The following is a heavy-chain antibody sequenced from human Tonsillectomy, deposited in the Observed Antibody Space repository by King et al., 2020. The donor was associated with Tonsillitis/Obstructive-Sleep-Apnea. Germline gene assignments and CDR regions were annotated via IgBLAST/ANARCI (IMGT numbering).Heavy chain of an antibody. Sequence: VQLVESGGGLVQPGGSLRLSCAASGFTFSNYAMTWVRQAPGKGLEWVSTISGSGGSTYYASSVRGRFTISRDNSKHTLYLQMNSLRAEDTAVYYCAKEYYYYYIDVWGKGTTVTVSS. CDR1: GFTFSNYA. J-gene: IGHJ6*03. CDR2: ISGSGGST. CDR3: AKEYYYYYIDV. V-gene: IGHV3-23*04.